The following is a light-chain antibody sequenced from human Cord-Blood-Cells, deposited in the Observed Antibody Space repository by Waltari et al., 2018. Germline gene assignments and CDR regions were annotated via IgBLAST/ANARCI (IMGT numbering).Light chain of an antibody. Sequence: QSALTQPASVSGSPGQSITISCTGTSRDVGGYNYFSWYQQHPGKAPKLMIYDVSNRPSGVSNRFSGSKSGNTASLTISGLQAEDEADYYCSSYTSSSTLGVFGTGTKVTVL. V-gene: IGLV2-14*01. CDR1: SRDVGGYNY. CDR2: DVS. J-gene: IGLJ1*01. CDR3: SSYTSSSTLGV.